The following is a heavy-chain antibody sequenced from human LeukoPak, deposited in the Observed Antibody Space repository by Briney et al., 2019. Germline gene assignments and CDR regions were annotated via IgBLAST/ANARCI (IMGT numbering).Heavy chain of an antibody. V-gene: IGHV4-59*11. CDR3: ARNHYDSSGYLGYYYYTDV. CDR1: GGSISSHY. J-gene: IGHJ6*03. D-gene: IGHD3-22*01. Sequence: SATLSLTCTVSGGSISSHYWSWIRQPPGKGLEWIGYIYYSGSTNYNPSLKSRVTISVDTSKNQFSLKLSSVTAADTAVYYCARNHYDSSGYLGYYYYTDVWGKGTTVTVSS. CDR2: IYYSGST.